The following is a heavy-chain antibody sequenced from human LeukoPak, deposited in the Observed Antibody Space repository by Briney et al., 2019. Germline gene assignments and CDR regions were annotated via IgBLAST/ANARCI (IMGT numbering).Heavy chain of an antibody. D-gene: IGHD4-17*01. CDR2: ISGSGGST. J-gene: IGHJ3*02. V-gene: IGHV3-23*01. CDR3: ATAYGDSDAFDI. Sequence: QPGGSLRLSCAASGFTFSSYAMSWVRQAPGKGLEWVSAISGSGGSTYYADSVKGRFTISRDNSKNTLYLQMNSLRAEDTAVYYCATAYGDSDAFDIWGQGTMVTVSS. CDR1: GFTFSSYA.